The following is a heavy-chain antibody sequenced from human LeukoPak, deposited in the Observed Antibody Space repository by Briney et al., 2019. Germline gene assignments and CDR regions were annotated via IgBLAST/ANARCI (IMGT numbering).Heavy chain of an antibody. J-gene: IGHJ4*02. CDR1: GGSISSTSYY. V-gene: IGHV4-39*01. D-gene: IGHD3-9*01. CDR2: IYYSGST. CDR3: ARGHDILTGYWYYFDY. Sequence: SETLSLTCSVSGGSISSTSYYWGWIRQPPGKGLEWIGNIYYSGSTYYNPSLKSRVTISLDTSKNQFSLQLTSVTAADTAVYYCARGHDILTGYWYYFDYWGQGTLVTVPS.